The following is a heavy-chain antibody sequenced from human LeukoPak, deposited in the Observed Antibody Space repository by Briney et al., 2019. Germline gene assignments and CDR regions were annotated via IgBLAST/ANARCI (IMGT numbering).Heavy chain of an antibody. V-gene: IGHV4-59*01. D-gene: IGHD2-15*01. CDR1: GGSFSGYY. CDR3: ARGGYYLFDP. Sequence: SETLSLTCAVYGGSFSGYYWSWIRQPPGKGLEWIGYIYYSGSTNYNPSLKSRVTISVDTSKNQFSLKLSSVTAADTAVYYCARGGYYLFDPWGQGTLVTVSS. J-gene: IGHJ5*02. CDR2: IYYSGST.